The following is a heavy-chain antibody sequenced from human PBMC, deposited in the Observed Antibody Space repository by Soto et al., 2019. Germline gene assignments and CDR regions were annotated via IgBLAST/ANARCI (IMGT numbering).Heavy chain of an antibody. CDR1: GYTFTSYA. D-gene: IGHD6-6*01. J-gene: IGHJ6*02. V-gene: IGHV1-3*01. CDR3: AFGLPAHNSSIAARWCIYGMDV. CDR2: INAGNGNT. Sequence: ASVQVSCMASGYTFTSYAMHWVRQAPGQRLEWMGWINAGNGNTKYSQKFQGRVTITRDTSASAAYMELSSMRSEDTAVYYGAFGLPAHNSSIAARWCIYGMDVWGQGTTVTVSS.